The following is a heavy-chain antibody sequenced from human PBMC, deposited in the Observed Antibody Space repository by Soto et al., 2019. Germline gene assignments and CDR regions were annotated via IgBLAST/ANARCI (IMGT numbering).Heavy chain of an antibody. D-gene: IGHD2-2*01. CDR2: IKSKTDGGTT. CDR1: GFTFSNAW. J-gene: IGHJ4*02. V-gene: IGHV3-15*01. Sequence: EVQLVESGGGLVKPGGSLRLSCAASGFTFSNAWMSWVRQAPGKGLEWVGRIKSKTDGGTTDYAAPVKGRFTIAREDSKNTLYLQINSLKTEDTAVYYCITDPGFVVVPAAMYWGQGTLVTVYS. CDR3: ITDPGFVVVPAAMY.